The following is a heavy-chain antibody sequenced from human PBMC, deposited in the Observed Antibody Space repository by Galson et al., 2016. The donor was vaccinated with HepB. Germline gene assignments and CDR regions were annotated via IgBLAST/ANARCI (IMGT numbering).Heavy chain of an antibody. CDR3: ASPRYSSSWYGDYYYYGMDV. Sequence: ETLSLTCTVSGGSISSSSYYWGWIRQPPGKGLEWIGSVYYSGSTYYNPSLKSRVTISVDTSKNQFSLKLSSVTAADTAVYYCASPRYSSSWYGDYYYYGMDVWGQGTTVTVSS. J-gene: IGHJ6*02. D-gene: IGHD6-13*01. V-gene: IGHV4-39*01. CDR2: VYYSGST. CDR1: GGSISSSSYY.